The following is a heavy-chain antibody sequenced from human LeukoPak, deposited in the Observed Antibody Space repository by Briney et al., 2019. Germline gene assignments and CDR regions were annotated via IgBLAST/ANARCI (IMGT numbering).Heavy chain of an antibody. J-gene: IGHJ5*02. D-gene: IGHD3-10*01. Sequence: GASVKVSCKASGYTFTGYYMHWVRQAPGQGLEWMGWISAYNGNTNYAQKLQGRVTMTTHTSTSTAYMELRSLRSDDTAVYYCARRGPFNWFDPWGQGTLVTVSS. CDR1: GYTFTGYY. V-gene: IGHV1-18*04. CDR2: ISAYNGNT. CDR3: ARRGPFNWFDP.